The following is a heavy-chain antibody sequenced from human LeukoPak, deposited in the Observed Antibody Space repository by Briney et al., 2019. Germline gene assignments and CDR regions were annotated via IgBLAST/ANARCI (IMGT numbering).Heavy chain of an antibody. D-gene: IGHD2-8*02. CDR1: GXSVSSKNSA. Sequence: SQTLSLTCAISGXSVSSKNSAWNWIRQSPSIGLEWLGRTYYRSKWYNDYAVSVRGRITINPNTSKNQISLQLNSVTPEDTAVYYCARYTGLGVPDYWGQGTLVTVSS. CDR2: TYYRSKWYN. CDR3: ARYTGLGVPDY. J-gene: IGHJ4*02. V-gene: IGHV6-1*01.